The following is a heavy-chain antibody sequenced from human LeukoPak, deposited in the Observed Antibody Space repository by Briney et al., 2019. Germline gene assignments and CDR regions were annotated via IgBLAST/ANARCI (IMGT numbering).Heavy chain of an antibody. CDR1: GGSISSSSYY. V-gene: IGHV4-39*07. J-gene: IGHJ4*02. CDR3: ASGPYYYGSGSYYKD. Sequence: SETLSLTCTVSGGSISSSSYYWGWIRQPPGKGLEWIGSIYYSGSTYYNPSLKSRVTISVDTSKNQFSLKLSSVTAADTAVYYCASGPYYYGSGSYYKDWGQGTLVTVSS. D-gene: IGHD3-10*01. CDR2: IYYSGST.